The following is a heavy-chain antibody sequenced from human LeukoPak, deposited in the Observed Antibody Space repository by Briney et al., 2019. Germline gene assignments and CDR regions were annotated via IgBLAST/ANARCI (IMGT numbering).Heavy chain of an antibody. D-gene: IGHD6-19*01. CDR3: AGPYSSRFDV. J-gene: IGHJ2*01. Sequence: PSETLSLTCTVSGGSVSSGSYYWSWIRQPPGKGLEWIDYIYYSGSTNYNPSLKSRVTISVDTSKNQFSLKLRSVTAADTAVYYCAGPYSSRFDVWGRGTVVTVSS. CDR2: IYYSGST. CDR1: GGSVSSGSYY. V-gene: IGHV4-61*01.